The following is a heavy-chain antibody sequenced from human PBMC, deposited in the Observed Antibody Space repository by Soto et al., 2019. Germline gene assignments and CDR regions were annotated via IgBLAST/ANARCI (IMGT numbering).Heavy chain of an antibody. CDR2: IDPAESDS. V-gene: IGHV5-10-1*01. Sequence: GESLKISFKASGYSFSTYLISWVRQMPGKGLEYMGKIDPAESDSNYSPSFQGHVTISVDKPISTAYLQWSSLKASDTATYYCARLGHDYSNSGMDVWGQGTTVTVSS. CDR1: GYSFSTYL. CDR3: ARLGHDYSNSGMDV. D-gene: IGHD4-4*01. J-gene: IGHJ6*02.